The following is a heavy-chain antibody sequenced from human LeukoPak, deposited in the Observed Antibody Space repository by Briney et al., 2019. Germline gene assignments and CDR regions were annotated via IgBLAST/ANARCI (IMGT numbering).Heavy chain of an antibody. CDR2: VNPNTSGT. V-gene: IGHV1-2*02. Sequence: ASVKVSCKASGYTFTGYYMHWVRQAPGQGLEWMGWVNPNTSGTNYAHKFQGRVTMTRDTSISTAYMELSSLRSDDTAVYYCARIALLGSGWPGPDCWGQGTLVTVSS. J-gene: IGHJ4*02. CDR1: GYTFTGYY. CDR3: ARIALLGSGWPGPDC. D-gene: IGHD6-19*01.